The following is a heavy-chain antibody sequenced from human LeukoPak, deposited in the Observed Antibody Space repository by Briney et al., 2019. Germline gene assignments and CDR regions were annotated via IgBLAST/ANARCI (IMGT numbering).Heavy chain of an antibody. CDR1: GYNFPGYY. Sequence: ASVKVSCKASGYNFPGYYLHWVRQAPGQGLEWMGWINPNSGATNYAQKFQGRVTMTKDTSINAASMDLSNLRFDDTAIYYCTTSSSWYFFEYWGQGTLVTVAS. D-gene: IGHD6-13*01. CDR2: INPNSGAT. J-gene: IGHJ4*02. CDR3: TTSSSWYFFEY. V-gene: IGHV1-2*02.